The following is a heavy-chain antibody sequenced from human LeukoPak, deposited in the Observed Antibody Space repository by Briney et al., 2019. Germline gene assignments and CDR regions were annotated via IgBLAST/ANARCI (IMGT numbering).Heavy chain of an antibody. J-gene: IGHJ4*02. Sequence: PGGSLRLSCAASGFTFSSYWMHWVRQAPGKGLEWVAFIRYDGNYENYADSVKGRFTISRDNSMDTLYLEMNSLRIEDTAVYSCAKDLSGYGAFDYWGQGTLVTVSS. CDR3: AKDLSGYGAFDY. V-gene: IGHV3-30*02. D-gene: IGHD4-17*01. CDR1: GFTFSSYW. CDR2: IRYDGNYE.